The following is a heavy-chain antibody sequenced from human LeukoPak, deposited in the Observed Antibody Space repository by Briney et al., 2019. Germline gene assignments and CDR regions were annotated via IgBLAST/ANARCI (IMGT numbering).Heavy chain of an antibody. Sequence: GGSLRLSCAASGFTLSDYYMSWIRQAPGKGLEWVSYSSTSGSTIYYADSLKDRFSISTHNPKNSLYLQKNSVRDLDTAVYYGARRRDFIDFWGQGTLVTVSS. J-gene: IGHJ4*02. CDR2: SSTSGSTI. CDR1: GFTLSDYY. V-gene: IGHV3-11*01. CDR3: ARRRDFIDF. D-gene: IGHD5-24*01.